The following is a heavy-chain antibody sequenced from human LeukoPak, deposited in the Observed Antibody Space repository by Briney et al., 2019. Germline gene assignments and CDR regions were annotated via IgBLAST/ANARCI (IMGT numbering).Heavy chain of an antibody. CDR1: GYTFTSYY. CDR2: INPSGGST. V-gene: IGHV1-46*01. Sequence: ASVKVSCKASGYTFTSYYMHWVRQAPGQGLEWMGIINPSGGSTSYAQKFQGRVTMTRDTSTSTVYMELSSLRSEDTAVYYCARAGNRYDFWSGHKFSFDPWGQGTLVTVSS. CDR3: ARAGNRYDFWSGHKFSFDP. J-gene: IGHJ5*02. D-gene: IGHD3-3*01.